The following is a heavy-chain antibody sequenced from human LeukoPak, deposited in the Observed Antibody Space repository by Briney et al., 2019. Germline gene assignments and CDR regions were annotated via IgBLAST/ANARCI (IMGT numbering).Heavy chain of an antibody. CDR2: IKQDGSEK. CDR1: GFTFSSYW. V-gene: IGHV3-7*01. J-gene: IGHJ4*02. Sequence: GGSLRLSCAASGFTFSSYWMSWVRQAPGKGLEWVANIKQDGSEKYYVDSVKGRFTISRDNAKNSLYLQMNSLRAEDTAVYYCARQQGYDLWSGPLDWGQGTLVTVSS. D-gene: IGHD3-3*01. CDR3: ARQQGYDLWSGPLD.